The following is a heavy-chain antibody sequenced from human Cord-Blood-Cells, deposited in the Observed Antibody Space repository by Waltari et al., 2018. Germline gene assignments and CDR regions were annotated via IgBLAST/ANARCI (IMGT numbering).Heavy chain of an antibody. D-gene: IGHD6-6*01. CDR1: GYSISSGYY. CDR3: ARGEADGSSSWYFDL. J-gene: IGHJ2*01. Sequence: QVQLQESGPGLVKPSETLSLTCTVSGYSISSGYYWGWIRQPPGKGLEWIGSIYHSGSPYYNPSLKSRVTISVDTSKNQFSLKLSSVTAADTAVYYCARGEADGSSSWYFDLWGRGTLVTVSS. V-gene: IGHV4-38-2*02. CDR2: IYHSGSP.